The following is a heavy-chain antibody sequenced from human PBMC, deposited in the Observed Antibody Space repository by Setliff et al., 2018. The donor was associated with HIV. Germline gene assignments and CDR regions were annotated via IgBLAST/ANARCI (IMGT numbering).Heavy chain of an antibody. CDR3: ARVALAGMSARPFYFDY. J-gene: IGHJ4*02. Sequence: PSETLSLTCTVSGGTVNSGGYYWSWIRQHPGEGLEWIGFIYHRGNTHYNSSLKSRLTISVDTSKNQFSLKLNSVTAADTAVYFCARVALAGMSARPFYFDYWGQGALVTVSS. D-gene: IGHD6-6*01. V-gene: IGHV4-31*03. CDR1: GGTVNSGGYY. CDR2: IYHRGNT.